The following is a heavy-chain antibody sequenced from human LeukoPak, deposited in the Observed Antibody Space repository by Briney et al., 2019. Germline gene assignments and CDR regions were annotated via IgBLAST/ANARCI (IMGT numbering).Heavy chain of an antibody. CDR1: GFSLSTSGMC. D-gene: IGHD6-19*01. V-gene: IGHV2-70*01. Sequence: SGPTLVNPTQTLTLTCTFSGFSLSTSGMCVSWIRQPPGKALEWLALIDWDDDKYFSTSLKTRLTISKDTSKNQVVLTMTNMDPVDTATYYCARKAVAGTEWYFDLWGRGTLVTVSS. CDR3: ARKAVAGTEWYFDL. J-gene: IGHJ2*01. CDR2: IDWDDDK.